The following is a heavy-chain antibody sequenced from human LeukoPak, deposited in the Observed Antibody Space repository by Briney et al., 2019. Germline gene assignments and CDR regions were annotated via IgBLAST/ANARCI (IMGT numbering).Heavy chain of an antibody. V-gene: IGHV3-21*01. CDR3: ARAVVRGVIIKYYYYYYMDV. CDR2: ISSSSSYI. D-gene: IGHD3-10*01. J-gene: IGHJ6*03. CDR1: GFTFSSYS. Sequence: TGGSLRLSCAASGFTFSSYSMNWVRQAPGKGLEWVSSISSSSSYIYYADSVKGRFTISRDNAKNSLYLQMNSLRAEDTAVYYCARAVVRGVIIKYYYYYYMDVWGKGTTVTISS.